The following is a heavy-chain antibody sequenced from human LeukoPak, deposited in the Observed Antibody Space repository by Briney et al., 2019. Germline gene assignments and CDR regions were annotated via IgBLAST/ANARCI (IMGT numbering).Heavy chain of an antibody. Sequence: GGSLRLSCAASGFTFSSNYMSWVRQAPGKGLEWVSVIYSGGSTYYADSVKGRFTISRDNSKNTLYLQMNSLRAEDTAVYYCATIRYYYDSSGYYEGYYYFDYWGQGTLVTVSS. CDR2: IYSGGST. CDR3: ATIRYYYDSSGYYEGYYYFDY. V-gene: IGHV3-53*01. CDR1: GFTFSSNY. D-gene: IGHD3-22*01. J-gene: IGHJ4*02.